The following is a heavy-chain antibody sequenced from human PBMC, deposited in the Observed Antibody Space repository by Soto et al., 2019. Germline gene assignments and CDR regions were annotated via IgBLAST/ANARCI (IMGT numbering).Heavy chain of an antibody. D-gene: IGHD1-1*01. V-gene: IGHV1-46*04. CDR2: INASNGDT. Sequence: SVKLSCEASGFSFASYSSHWVRHATGQGLEWMAIINASNGDTAYAQKWRGRVTLTRDTSTTTVYMELSSLTSEDAALFYCGRKRNERGPHMRFYEYLGPGTLV. J-gene: IGHJ4*01. CDR1: GFSFASYS. CDR3: GRKRNERGPHMRFYEY.